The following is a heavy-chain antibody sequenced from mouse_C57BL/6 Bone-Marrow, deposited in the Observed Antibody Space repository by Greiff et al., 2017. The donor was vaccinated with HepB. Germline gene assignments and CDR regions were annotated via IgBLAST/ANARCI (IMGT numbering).Heavy chain of an antibody. CDR2: IDPSDSET. V-gene: IGHV1-52*01. D-gene: IGHD2-1*01. CDR3: ARWIYYGNFYYFDY. CDR1: GYTFTSYW. J-gene: IGHJ2*01. Sequence: QVQLQQPGAELVRPGSSVKLSCKASGYTFTSYWMHWVKQMPIQGLEWIGNIDPSDSETHYNQKFKDKATLTVDKSSSTAYMQLSSLTSEDSAVYYCARWIYYGNFYYFDYWGQGTTLTVSS.